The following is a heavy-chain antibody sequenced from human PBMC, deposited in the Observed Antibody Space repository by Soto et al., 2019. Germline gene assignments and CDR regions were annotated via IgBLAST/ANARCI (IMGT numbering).Heavy chain of an antibody. CDR1: GDSVSSNSAA. CDR3: ARDTMAYYYYYYGMDV. D-gene: IGHD3-10*01. V-gene: IGHV6-1*01. Sequence: SQTLSLTCAISGDSVSSNSAAWNWIWQSPSRGLEWLGRTYYRSKWYNDYAVSVKSRITINPDTSKNQFSLQLNSVTPEDTAVYYCARDTMAYYYYYYGMDVWGQGTTVTVSS. J-gene: IGHJ6*02. CDR2: TYYRSKWYN.